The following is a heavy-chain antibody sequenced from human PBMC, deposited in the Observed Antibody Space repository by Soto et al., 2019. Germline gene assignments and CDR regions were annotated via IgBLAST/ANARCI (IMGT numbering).Heavy chain of an antibody. CDR1: GGSISSSSYY. D-gene: IGHD3-10*01. Sequence: QLQLQESGPGLVKPSETLSLTCTVSGGSISSSSYYWGWIRQPPGKGLEWIGSIYYSGSTYYNPSLKSRVTISVDTSKNQFSLKLSSVTAADTAVYYCATPHSRSGDNRWYFDLWGRGTLVTVSS. CDR3: ATPHSRSGDNRWYFDL. J-gene: IGHJ2*01. CDR2: IYYSGST. V-gene: IGHV4-39*01.